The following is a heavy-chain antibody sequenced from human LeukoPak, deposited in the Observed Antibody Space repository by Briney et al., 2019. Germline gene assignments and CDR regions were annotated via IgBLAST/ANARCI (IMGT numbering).Heavy chain of an antibody. Sequence: GGSLRLSCAASGFTFSSYAMHWVRQAPGKGLEYVSAISSNGGSTYYANSVKGRFTISRDNSKNTLYLQVGSLRAEDMAVYYCARDDSSGLRPYYFDYWGQGTLVTVSS. CDR3: ARDDSSGLRPYYFDY. CDR2: ISSNGGST. D-gene: IGHD3-22*01. J-gene: IGHJ4*02. CDR1: GFTFSSYA. V-gene: IGHV3-64*01.